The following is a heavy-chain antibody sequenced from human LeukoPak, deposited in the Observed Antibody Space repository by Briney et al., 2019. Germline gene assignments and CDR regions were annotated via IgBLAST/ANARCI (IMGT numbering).Heavy chain of an antibody. CDR1: GGSISSGGHY. CDR3: ARVSDGGYDRVDV. CDR2: IYHTGST. V-gene: IGHV4-30-2*01. Sequence: PSQTLSLTCTVSGGSISSGGHYWSWIRQPPGKGLEWIGYIYHTGSTYYNPSLRSRVTISVDTSKNQFSLKLSSVTAADTAVYYCARVSDGGYDRVDVWGQGTTVTVSS. J-gene: IGHJ6*02. D-gene: IGHD5-12*01.